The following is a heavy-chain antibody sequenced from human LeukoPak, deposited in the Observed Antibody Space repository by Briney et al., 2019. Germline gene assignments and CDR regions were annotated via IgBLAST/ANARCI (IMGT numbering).Heavy chain of an antibody. J-gene: IGHJ6*03. D-gene: IGHD1-14*01. V-gene: IGHV4-34*01. Sequence: PSETLSLTCAVYGGSFSGYYWSWIRQPPGKGLEWIGEINHSGSTNYNPSLKSRVTISVDTSKNQFSLKLSSVTAADTAVYSCARVFPPALQPDYYYYMDVWGKGTTVTVSS. CDR3: ARVFPPALQPDYYYYMDV. CDR2: INHSGST. CDR1: GGSFSGYY.